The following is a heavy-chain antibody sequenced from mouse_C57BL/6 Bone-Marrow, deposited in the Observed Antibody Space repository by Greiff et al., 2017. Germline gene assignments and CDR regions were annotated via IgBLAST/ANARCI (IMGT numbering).Heavy chain of an antibody. J-gene: IGHJ1*03. CDR3: EGWLLPWYFDV. D-gene: IGHD2-3*01. CDR1: GYTFTSYW. V-gene: IGHV1-64*01. Sequence: VQLQQPGAELVKPGASVQLSCKASGYTFTSYWMHWVKQRPGQGLEWIGMIHPNSGSTNYNEKFKSKATLTVDKSSSTAYMQLSSLTSEDSAVYYCEGWLLPWYFDVWGTGTTVTVSS. CDR2: IHPNSGST.